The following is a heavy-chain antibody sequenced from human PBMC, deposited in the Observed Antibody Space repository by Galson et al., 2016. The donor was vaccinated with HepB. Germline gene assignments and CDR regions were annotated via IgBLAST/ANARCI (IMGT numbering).Heavy chain of an antibody. J-gene: IGHJ6*02. Sequence: ETLSLTCAVYGGSFSGYYWTWIRQPPGKGLEWIGEINESGSTNYNPSLKSRVTISVDTSKNQFSLKLSSVTAADTAVYYCARGAAAGPDYYYYGVDVWGQGTTVTVSS. D-gene: IGHD6-13*01. CDR2: INESGST. CDR3: ARGAAAGPDYYYYGVDV. CDR1: GGSFSGYY. V-gene: IGHV4-34*01.